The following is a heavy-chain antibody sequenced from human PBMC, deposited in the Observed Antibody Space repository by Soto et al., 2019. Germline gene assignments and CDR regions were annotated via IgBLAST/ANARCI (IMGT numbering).Heavy chain of an antibody. CDR1: GGSMRSNNR. D-gene: IGHD1-26*01. CDR3: ARVYSGSYSDS. CDR2: IFHSGST. V-gene: IGHV4-4*02. Sequence: QVQLQESGPGLVKPSGTLSLTCAVSGGSMRSNNRWSWVRQPPGKGLEWIGEIFHSGSTNYNPSLRTRVTISVDKSKNQCSLKLSSVTAADTAVYYCARVYSGSYSDSWGQGTLVTVSS. J-gene: IGHJ4*02.